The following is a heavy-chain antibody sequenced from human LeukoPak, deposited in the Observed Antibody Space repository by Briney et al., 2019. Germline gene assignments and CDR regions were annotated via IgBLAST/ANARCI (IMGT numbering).Heavy chain of an antibody. J-gene: IGHJ6*03. V-gene: IGHV3-21*04. CDR2: ISSSSSYI. CDR1: GFTFSSYS. D-gene: IGHD7-27*01. Sequence: GGSLRLSCAASGFTFSSYSMNWVRQAPGKGLEWVSSISSSSSYIYYADSVKGRFTISRDNAKNSLYLQMNSLRAEDTALCYCAKDGRVGKPYYYYYYMDVWGKGTTVTVSS. CDR3: AKDGRVGKPYYYYYYMDV.